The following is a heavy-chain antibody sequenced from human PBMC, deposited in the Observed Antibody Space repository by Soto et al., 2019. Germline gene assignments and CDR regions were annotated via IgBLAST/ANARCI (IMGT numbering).Heavy chain of an antibody. CDR2: INHSGST. CDR3: ARRRYQLHPLDY. V-gene: IGHV4-34*01. D-gene: IGHD2-2*01. J-gene: IGHJ4*02. CDR1: GGSFSGYY. Sequence: SETLSLTCAVYGGSFSGYYWSWIRQPPGKGLEWIGEINHSGSTNYNPSLKSRVTISVDTSKNQFSLKLSSVTAADTAVYYCARRRYQLHPLDYWGQGTLVTVSS.